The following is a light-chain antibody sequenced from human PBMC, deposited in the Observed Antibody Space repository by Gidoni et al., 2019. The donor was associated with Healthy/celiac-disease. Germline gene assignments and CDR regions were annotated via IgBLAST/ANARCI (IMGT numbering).Light chain of an antibody. CDR2: GAS. V-gene: IGKV3-15*01. J-gene: IGKJ4*01. Sequence: EIVMTQSPATLSVSPGERATPSSRASQSVSSNLAWYQQKPGQAPRLLIYGASTRATGIPARFSGSGSGTEFTLTISSLQSEDFAVYCCQQYNNWPRLTFGGGTKVEIK. CDR1: QSVSSN. CDR3: QQYNNWPRLT.